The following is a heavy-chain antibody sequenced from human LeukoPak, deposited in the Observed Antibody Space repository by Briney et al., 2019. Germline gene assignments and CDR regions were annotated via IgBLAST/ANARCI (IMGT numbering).Heavy chain of an antibody. D-gene: IGHD3-3*01. CDR1: GYTFTGYY. CDR2: INPNSDGT. J-gene: IGHJ4*02. V-gene: IGHV1-2*02. Sequence: ASVKVSRKASGYTFTGYYMHWVRQAPGQGLEWMGWINPNSDGTNYAQKFQGRVTMTRDTSISTAYMELSRLRSDDTAVYYCARQSHYDFWSGWGELDYWGQGTLVTVSS. CDR3: ARQSHYDFWSGWGELDY.